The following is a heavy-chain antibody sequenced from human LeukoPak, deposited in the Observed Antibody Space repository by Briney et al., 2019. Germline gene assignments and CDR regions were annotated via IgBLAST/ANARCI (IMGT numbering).Heavy chain of an antibody. Sequence: GGPLSFPGEAPDLTSITYPWHWFGRPPAKGLEGLQVLYYDEGNKYYADSVKGRFTISRDNSKNTLYLQMNSLRAEDTAVYYCARAAAAATGGGTHYYYGMDVWGQGTTVTVSS. V-gene: IGHV3-30*04. CDR1: DLTSITYP. CDR3: ARAAAAATGGGTHYYYGMDV. D-gene: IGHD6-13*01. CDR2: LYYDEGNK. J-gene: IGHJ6*02.